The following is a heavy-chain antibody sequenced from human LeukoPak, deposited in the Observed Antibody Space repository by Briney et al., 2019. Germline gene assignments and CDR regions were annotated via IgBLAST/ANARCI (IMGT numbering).Heavy chain of an antibody. CDR1: GFTFSSYG. CDR2: IRYDGSNK. J-gene: IGHJ6*03. D-gene: IGHD2-15*01. Sequence: GGSLRLSCAASGFTFSSYGMHWVRQAPGKGLEWVAFIRYDGSNKYYADSVKGRFTISRDNSKNTLYLQMNSLRAEDTAVYYCAKDEEHCSGGSCYPSYYYYMDVWGKGTTVTISS. V-gene: IGHV3-30*02. CDR3: AKDEEHCSGGSCYPSYYYYMDV.